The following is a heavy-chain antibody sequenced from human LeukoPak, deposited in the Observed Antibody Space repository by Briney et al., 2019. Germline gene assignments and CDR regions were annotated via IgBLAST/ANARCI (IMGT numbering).Heavy chain of an antibody. J-gene: IGHJ4*02. CDR3: ARDRGRYCSGGSSYSRLAFDY. Sequence: ALVKVSCKASGYTFTGYYMHWVRQAPGQGLEWMGWINPNSGGTNYAQKFQGRVTMTRDTSISTAYMELSRLRSDDTAVYYCARDRGRYCSGGSSYSRLAFDYWDQGTLVTVSS. CDR1: GYTFTGYY. CDR2: INPNSGGT. D-gene: IGHD2-15*01. V-gene: IGHV1-2*02.